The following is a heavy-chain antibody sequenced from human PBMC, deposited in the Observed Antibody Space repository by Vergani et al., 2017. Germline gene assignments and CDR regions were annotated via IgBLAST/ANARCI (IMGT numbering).Heavy chain of an antibody. CDR3: ARDLGYQYYYDSSGYYFPY. Sequence: EVQLVESGGGLVKPGGSLRLSCAASGFTFSSYSMNWVRQAPGKGLEWVSSISSSSSYIYYADSVKGRFTISRDNAKNSLYLQMNSLRAEDTAVYYCARDLGYQYYYDSSGYYFPYWGQGTLVTVSS. J-gene: IGHJ4*02. D-gene: IGHD3-22*01. CDR2: ISSSSSYI. V-gene: IGHV3-21*01. CDR1: GFTFSSYS.